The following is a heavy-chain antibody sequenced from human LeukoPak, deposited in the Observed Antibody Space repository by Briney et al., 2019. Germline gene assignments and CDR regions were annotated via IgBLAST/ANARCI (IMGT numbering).Heavy chain of an antibody. CDR2: INPNSGGT. D-gene: IGHD2-8*01. CDR1: GYTFTGYY. J-gene: IGHJ4*02. CDR3: ARDDGLMVYAIHGY. Sequence: ASVKVSCKASGYTFTGYYMHWVRQAPGQGLEWMGWINPNSGGTNYAQKFQGRVTMTRDTSISTVYMELSRLRSDDTAVYYCARDDGLMVYAIHGYWGQGTLVTVSS. V-gene: IGHV1-2*02.